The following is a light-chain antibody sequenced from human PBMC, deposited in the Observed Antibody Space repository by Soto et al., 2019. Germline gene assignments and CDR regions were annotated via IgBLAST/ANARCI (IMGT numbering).Light chain of an antibody. Sequence: EIVMTQSPATLSVSPGERATLSCRASQSVSSSLAWYQQKPGQAPRLLIYGASTRATDIPARFSGSGSGTEFTLTISSLESEDFEIYYCQQYNNWPPFTFGPGTKVDIK. CDR2: GAS. CDR3: QQYNNWPPFT. J-gene: IGKJ3*01. CDR1: QSVSSS. V-gene: IGKV3-15*01.